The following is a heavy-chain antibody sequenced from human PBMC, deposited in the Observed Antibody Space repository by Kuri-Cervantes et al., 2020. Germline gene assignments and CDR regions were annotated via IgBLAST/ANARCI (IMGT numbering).Heavy chain of an antibody. CDR1: GYTFTGYY. CDR3: ARGRSVSTSSYHYYFMDV. CDR2: ISAYNGNT. J-gene: IGHJ6*03. D-gene: IGHD3-10*01. Sequence: ASVKVSCKASGYTFTGYYMHWVRQAPGQGPEWMGWISAYNGNTDFLQKFRGRITMTTDTSTSTAYMELRNLRSDDTAVYYCARGRSVSTSSYHYYFMDVWGKGTTVTVSS. V-gene: IGHV1-18*04.